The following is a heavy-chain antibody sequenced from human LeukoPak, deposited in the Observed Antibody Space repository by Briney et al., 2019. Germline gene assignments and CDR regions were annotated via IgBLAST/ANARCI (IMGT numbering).Heavy chain of an antibody. V-gene: IGHV1-18*01. CDR1: GYTFTSYG. D-gene: IGHD3-10*01. CDR2: ISAYNGNT. Sequence: ASVKVSCKASGYTFTSYGISWVRQAPGQGLEWMGWISAYNGNTNYAQKLQGRVTMTTDTSTSTAYMELRSLRSDDTAVYYCARGHPITMVRGTPVDYWGQGTLVTVSS. CDR3: ARGHPITMVRGTPVDY. J-gene: IGHJ4*02.